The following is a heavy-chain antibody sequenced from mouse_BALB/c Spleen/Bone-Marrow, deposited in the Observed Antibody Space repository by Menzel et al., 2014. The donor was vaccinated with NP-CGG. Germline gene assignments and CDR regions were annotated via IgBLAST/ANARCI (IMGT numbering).Heavy chain of an antibody. CDR1: GFNIKDTY. V-gene: IGHV14-3*02. Sequence: DVHLVESGTDLVKPGASIRLSCTASGFNIKDTYMHWVRQRPEQGLEWIGRIDPANGDTKYDPKFQGKATITTDTSSNTAYLQLSSLTSEDTAVYYCARSGDGPFAYWGQGTLVTVSA. CDR2: IDPANGDT. J-gene: IGHJ3*01. D-gene: IGHD2-3*01. CDR3: ARSGDGPFAY.